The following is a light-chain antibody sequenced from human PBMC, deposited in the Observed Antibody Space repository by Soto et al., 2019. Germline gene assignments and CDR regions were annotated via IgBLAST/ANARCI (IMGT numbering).Light chain of an antibody. CDR1: SSDVGGYNY. J-gene: IGLJ1*01. CDR2: DVI. Sequence: QSALTQPRSVSGSPGQSVTLSCTGTSSDVGGYNYVSWYQQHPGKAPKLMIYDVITRPSGVPDRFSGSKSGNTASLPISGLQAEDEADYYCCSYAGSYTFVFATGTKLTVL. V-gene: IGLV2-11*01. CDR3: CSYAGSYTFV.